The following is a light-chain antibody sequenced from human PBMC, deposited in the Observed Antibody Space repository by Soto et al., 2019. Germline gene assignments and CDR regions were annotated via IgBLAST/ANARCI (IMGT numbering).Light chain of an antibody. CDR2: GAS. CDR1: QSISSW. V-gene: IGKV1-5*01. CDR3: QHYGGMWT. J-gene: IGKJ1*01. Sequence: DIQMTQSPSTLSASVGDRVTITCRASQSISSWLAWYQQKPGKAPKVLIYGASNLESGVPSRFTGSGSGTEFILTISSLQPDDFATYYCQHYGGMWTFGQGTKVDIK.